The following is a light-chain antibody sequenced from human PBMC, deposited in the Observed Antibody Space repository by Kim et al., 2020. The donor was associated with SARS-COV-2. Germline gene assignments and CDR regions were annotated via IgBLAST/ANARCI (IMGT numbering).Light chain of an antibody. J-gene: IGKJ1*01. CDR3: RQYNNWSPWT. Sequence: APGERGTTTSCASQRLSSYWAGLQHQPRQDPRLLIYYASSRATGIPDRFSGSGSWREVSPPISSRQSEDFAISYCRQYNNWSPWTFGQGTKVDIK. V-gene: IGKV3D-15*01. CDR1: QRLSSY. CDR2: YAS.